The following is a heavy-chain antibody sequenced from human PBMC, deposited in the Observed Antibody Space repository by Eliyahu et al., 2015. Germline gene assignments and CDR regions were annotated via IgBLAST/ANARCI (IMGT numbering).Heavy chain of an antibody. V-gene: IGHV4-59*08. CDR3: ATLASGSGSYGYYYYGMDV. CDR1: GXSIXSYY. Sequence: QVQLQESGPGLVKPSETLSXTCTVSGXSIXSYYWSWIRXPPGXGLEWIGXIYYSGSTNYNPSLKSRVXISVDTSKNQFSLKLSSVTAADTAVYYCATLASGSGSYGYYYYGMDVWGQGTTVTVSS. CDR2: IYYSGST. J-gene: IGHJ6*02. D-gene: IGHD3-10*01.